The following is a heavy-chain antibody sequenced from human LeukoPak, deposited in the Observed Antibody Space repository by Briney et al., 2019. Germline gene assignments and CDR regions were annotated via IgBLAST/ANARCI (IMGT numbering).Heavy chain of an antibody. Sequence: SETLSLTCAVSGGSISSDHWWSWVRPPPGKSLEWIGEIFHIGVTNYKPSLKSGVSMSVDKSRHQFSLNLRSMTAADTAVYFCARGGRSAFDVWGPGTKVIVSS. V-gene: IGHV4-4*02. J-gene: IGHJ3*01. CDR3: ARGGRSAFDV. CDR1: GGSISSDHW. CDR2: IFHIGVT.